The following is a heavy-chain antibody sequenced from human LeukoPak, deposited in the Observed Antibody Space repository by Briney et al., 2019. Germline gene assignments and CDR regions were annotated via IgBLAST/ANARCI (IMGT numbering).Heavy chain of an antibody. Sequence: GRSLRLSCAASGFTFSSYGMHWVRQAPGKGLEWVAVISYDGSNKYYADSVKGRFTISRDNSKNALYLQMNSLRAEDTAVYYCAKVSYGSGSFDYWGQGTLVTVSS. D-gene: IGHD3-10*01. V-gene: IGHV3-30*18. CDR3: AKVSYGSGSFDY. CDR1: GFTFSSYG. CDR2: ISYDGSNK. J-gene: IGHJ4*02.